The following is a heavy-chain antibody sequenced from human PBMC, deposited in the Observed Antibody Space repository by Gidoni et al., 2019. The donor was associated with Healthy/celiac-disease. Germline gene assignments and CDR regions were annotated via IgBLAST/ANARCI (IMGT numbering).Heavy chain of an antibody. J-gene: IGHJ4*02. CDR1: GGSFSGYY. Sequence: QVQLQQWGAGLLKPSETLSLTCAVYGGSFSGYYWSWNRQPPGKGLEWIGEINHSGSTNYNPSLKSRVTISVDTSKNQFSLKLSSVTAADTAVYYCARGRPDDYIWGSYRSAGGVGDYWGQGTLVTVSS. V-gene: IGHV4-34*01. CDR2: INHSGST. D-gene: IGHD3-16*02. CDR3: ARGRPDDYIWGSYRSAGGVGDY.